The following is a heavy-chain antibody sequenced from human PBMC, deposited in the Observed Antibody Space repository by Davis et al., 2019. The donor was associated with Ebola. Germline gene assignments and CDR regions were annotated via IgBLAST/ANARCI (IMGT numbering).Heavy chain of an antibody. CDR1: GGSISSSIYY. CDR2: IYHSGSA. CDR3: AATPPNYYYDSSGYYGLVLDAFDI. Sequence: SETLSLTCTVSGGSISSSIYYWGWIRQPPGKGLEWIGSIYHSGSAYYNPSLKSRVTISVDTSKNQFSLKLSSVTAADTAVYYCAATPPNYYYDSSGYYGLVLDAFDIWGQGTMVTVSS. J-gene: IGHJ3*02. V-gene: IGHV4-39*01. D-gene: IGHD3-22*01.